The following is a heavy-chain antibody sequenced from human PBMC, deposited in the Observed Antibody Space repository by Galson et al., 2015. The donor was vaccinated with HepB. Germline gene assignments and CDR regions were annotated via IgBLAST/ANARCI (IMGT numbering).Heavy chain of an antibody. CDR1: GISVSSSY. V-gene: IGHV3-66*01. CDR3: ARDLHGPGSYWSGSKHYGMDV. J-gene: IGHJ6*02. D-gene: IGHD3-10*01. CDR2: IYKSGST. Sequence: SLRLSCAAAGISVSSSYMTWVRQAPGKGLEWVSVIYKSGSTYYGDSVKGRFTISRDNSKNTLYLQMNSLRVEDTAVYYCARDLHGPGSYWSGSKHYGMDVWGQGTSVTV.